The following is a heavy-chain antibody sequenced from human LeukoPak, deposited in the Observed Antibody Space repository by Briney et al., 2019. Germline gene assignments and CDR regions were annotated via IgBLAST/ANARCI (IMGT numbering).Heavy chain of an antibody. V-gene: IGHV3-23*01. J-gene: IGHJ4*02. CDR2: ISGSGGST. CDR1: GFTFSSYA. D-gene: IGHD3-10*01. Sequence: GGSLRLSCAASGFTFSSYAMSWVRQAPGKGLEWVSAISGSGGSTCYADSVKGRFTISRDSSKNTLYLQMNSLRAEDTAVYYCAKGYYYGSGSYFCDYWGQGTLVTVSS. CDR3: AKGYYYGSGSYFCDY.